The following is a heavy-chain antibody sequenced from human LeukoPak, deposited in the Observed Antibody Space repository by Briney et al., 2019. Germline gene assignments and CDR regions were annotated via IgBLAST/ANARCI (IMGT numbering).Heavy chain of an antibody. CDR3: ASGITMVRGVITDY. J-gene: IGHJ4*02. CDR1: GFTFSSYW. CDR2: ISSSSSYT. Sequence: GGSLRLSCADSGFTFSSYWMSWVRQAPGKGLEWVSYISSSSSYTNYADSVKGRFTISRDNAKNSLYLQMNSLRAEDTAVYYCASGITMVRGVITDYWGQGTLVTVSS. D-gene: IGHD3-10*01. V-gene: IGHV3-21*05.